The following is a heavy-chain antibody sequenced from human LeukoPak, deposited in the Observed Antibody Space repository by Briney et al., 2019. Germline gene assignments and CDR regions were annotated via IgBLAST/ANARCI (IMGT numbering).Heavy chain of an antibody. CDR3: ARTFLGATYHTHFDY. CDR2: VSHDGSIK. V-gene: IGHV3-30-3*01. J-gene: IGHJ4*02. D-gene: IGHD1-26*01. CDR1: GFIFSTFA. Sequence: GRSLRLSCAASGFIFSTFAMHWVRQAPGKGLEWVAVVSHDGSIKYYTDSVKGRFTISRDNSKNTLYLQMNSLRAEDTAVYYCARTFLGATYHTHFDYWGQGTLVTVSS.